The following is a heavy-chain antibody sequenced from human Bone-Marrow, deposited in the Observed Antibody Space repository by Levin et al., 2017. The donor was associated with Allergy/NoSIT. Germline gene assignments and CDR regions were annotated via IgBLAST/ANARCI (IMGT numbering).Heavy chain of an antibody. Sequence: SGPTLVKPTQTLTLTCTVSGFSLSTTGVGVAWIRQPPGKALEWLALLYWDGDKRYHPSLKSRLTITEDTSKDQVVLTMTNLDPVDTATYYCARRFPSSNYFDYWGQGTPVTVSP. CDR2: LYWDGDK. CDR1: GFSLSTTGVG. V-gene: IGHV2-5*02. J-gene: IGHJ4*02. CDR3: ARRFPSSNYFDY. D-gene: IGHD2-8*01.